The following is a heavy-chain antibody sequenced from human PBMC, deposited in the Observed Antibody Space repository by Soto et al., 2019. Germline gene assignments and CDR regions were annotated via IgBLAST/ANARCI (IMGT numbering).Heavy chain of an antibody. Sequence: QLQLQESGSGLVKPSQTLSLTCAVSGGSISSGGYSWSWIRQPPGKGLEWIGYIYHSGSTYYNPSLKSRVTISVDRSKNQFSLKLSSVTAADTAVHYCARGYMVTTRKWWFDPWGQGTLVTVSS. CDR1: GGSISSGGYS. CDR3: ARGYMVTTRKWWFDP. CDR2: IYHSGST. D-gene: IGHD5-12*01. J-gene: IGHJ5*02. V-gene: IGHV4-30-2*01.